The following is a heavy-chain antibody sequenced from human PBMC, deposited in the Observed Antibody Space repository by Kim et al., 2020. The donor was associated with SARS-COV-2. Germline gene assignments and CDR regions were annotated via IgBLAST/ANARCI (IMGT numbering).Heavy chain of an antibody. Sequence: GGSLRLSCGGSGFVFNNFAMSWLRQAPGKGLEWVATISGYASIVHYADSVKGRFTISRDNARSTLYVEMNDLREADTAVYYCAKGGLRTVKVFGIETEYPNWFDPWGQGTRVTVSA. CDR1: GFVFNNFA. V-gene: IGHV3-23*01. D-gene: IGHD3-10*01. CDR3: AKGGLRTVKVFGIETEYPNWFDP. CDR2: ISGYASIV. J-gene: IGHJ5*01.